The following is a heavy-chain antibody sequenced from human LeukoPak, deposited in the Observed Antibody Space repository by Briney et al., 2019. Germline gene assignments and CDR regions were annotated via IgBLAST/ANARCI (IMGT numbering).Heavy chain of an antibody. Sequence: GGSLTLSCAASGFTVSSKYMSWVRQAPAKGLELVSVIYSGGSTYYTDSVKGRFPISRDNSKNTLSLQMNSMTADDTAVYYCARAPSGAAGIDYWGQGTLVTVSS. V-gene: IGHV3-66*01. CDR3: ARAPSGAAGIDY. CDR1: GFTVSSKY. D-gene: IGHD6-13*01. CDR2: IYSGGST. J-gene: IGHJ4*02.